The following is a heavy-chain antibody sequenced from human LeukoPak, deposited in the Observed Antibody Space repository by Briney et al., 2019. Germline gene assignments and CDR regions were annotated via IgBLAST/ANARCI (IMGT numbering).Heavy chain of an antibody. Sequence: AASVKVSCKASGYTFTGYYMHWVRQAPGQGLEWMGWISAYNGNTNYAQKLQGRVTMTTDTSTSTAYMELRSLRSDDTAVYYCARDSSYYYDGSGYPNFDYWGQGTLVTVSS. CDR1: GYTFTGYY. CDR2: ISAYNGNT. D-gene: IGHD3-22*01. V-gene: IGHV1-18*04. J-gene: IGHJ4*02. CDR3: ARDSSYYYDGSGYPNFDY.